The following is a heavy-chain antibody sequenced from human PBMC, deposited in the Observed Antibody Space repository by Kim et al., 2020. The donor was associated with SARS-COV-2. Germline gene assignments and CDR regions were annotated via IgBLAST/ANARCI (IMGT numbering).Heavy chain of an antibody. CDR2: IIPILGTA. V-gene: IGHV1-69*13. CDR3: ARNYDSSGYYYST. J-gene: IGHJ4*02. CDR1: GGTFSSYA. Sequence: SVKVSCKASGGTFSSYAISWVRQAPGQGLEWMGGIIPILGTANYAQKFQGRVTITADESTSTAYMELSSLRSEDTAVYYCARNYDSSGYYYSTWGQGTLVTVSS. D-gene: IGHD3-22*01.